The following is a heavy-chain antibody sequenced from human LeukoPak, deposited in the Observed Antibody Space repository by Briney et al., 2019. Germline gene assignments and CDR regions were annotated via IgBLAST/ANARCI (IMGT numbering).Heavy chain of an antibody. V-gene: IGHV4-59*01. CDR1: GGSISSYY. CDR3: ARVYGSGSYYTDYFDY. Sequence: SETLSLTCTVSGGSISSYYWSWIRQPPGKGLEWIGYIYYSGSTNYNPSLKSRVTISVDTSKNQFSLKLSSVTAADTAVYYCARVYGSGSYYTDYFDYWGQGTLVTVSS. CDR2: IYYSGST. D-gene: IGHD3-10*01. J-gene: IGHJ4*02.